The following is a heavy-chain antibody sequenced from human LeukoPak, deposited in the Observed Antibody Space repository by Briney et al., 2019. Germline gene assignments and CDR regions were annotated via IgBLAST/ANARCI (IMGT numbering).Heavy chain of an antibody. CDR1: GFTFSSYA. CDR2: ISGSGGST. V-gene: IGHV3-23*01. D-gene: IGHD2-8*01. J-gene: IGHJ6*02. Sequence: GASLRLSCAASGFTFSSYAMSWVRQAPGKGLEWVSAISGSGGSTYYADSVKGRFTISRDNSKNTLYLQMNSLRAEDTAVYYCAKAIDCTNGVCYSDYYYYGMDVWAKGPRSPSP. CDR3: AKAIDCTNGVCYSDYYYYGMDV.